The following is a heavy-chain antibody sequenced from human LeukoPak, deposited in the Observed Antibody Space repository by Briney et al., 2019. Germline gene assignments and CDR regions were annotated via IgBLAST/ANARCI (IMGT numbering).Heavy chain of an antibody. CDR2: TYYRSKWNR. Sequence: SQTLSLTCAISGDSVSSKSAAWNWIRQSPSRGLEWLGRTYYRSKWNRNYAVSVKSRITINPDTSKNQFSLQLNSMTPEDAALYYCARSLGSFDYWGQGTLVTVSS. V-gene: IGHV6-1*01. CDR3: ARSLGSFDY. D-gene: IGHD7-27*01. J-gene: IGHJ4*02. CDR1: GDSVSSKSAA.